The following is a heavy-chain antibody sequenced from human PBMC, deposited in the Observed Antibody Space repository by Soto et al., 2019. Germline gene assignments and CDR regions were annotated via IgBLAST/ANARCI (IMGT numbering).Heavy chain of an antibody. CDR3: ARGYPGYGDYGVHYYYGMDV. V-gene: IGHV1-69*01. CDR2: IIPIFGTA. CDR1: GGTFSSLA. D-gene: IGHD4-17*01. Sequence: QGEVGQSGAEVKKPGASVKVFCQASGGTFSSLAISWVPPAPGPGLAGMGGIIPIFGTAKHEQKFQGRVTITADESTSTAYMELGSLRSEDTAVYYCARGYPGYGDYGVHYYYGMDVWGQGTTVTVSS. J-gene: IGHJ6*02.